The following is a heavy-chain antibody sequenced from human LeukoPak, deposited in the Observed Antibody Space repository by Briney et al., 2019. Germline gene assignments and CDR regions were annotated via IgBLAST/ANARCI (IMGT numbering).Heavy chain of an antibody. J-gene: IGHJ6*02. CDR1: GGSVSSGSYY. Sequence: SETLSLTCTVSGGSVSSGSYYWSWIRQPPGKGLEWIGYIYYSGSTNYNPSLKSRVTISVDTSKNQFSLKLSSVTAADTAVYYCARDERLDGMDAWGQGTTVTVSS. CDR2: IYYSGST. CDR3: ARDERLDGMDA. V-gene: IGHV4-61*01. D-gene: IGHD1-1*01.